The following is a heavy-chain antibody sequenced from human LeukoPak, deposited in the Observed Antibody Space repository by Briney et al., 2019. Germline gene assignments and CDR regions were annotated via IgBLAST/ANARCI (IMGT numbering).Heavy chain of an antibody. Sequence: ASVKVSCKASGYTFTSYYMHWVRHAPGQGLEWMGIINPSSGSTSYTQKFQGRVTMTRDTSASTVYMDLSSLRSEDTAVYYCARASSDFGELFPWGQGTLVTVSS. CDR1: GYTFTSYY. CDR3: ARASSDFGELFP. CDR2: INPSSGST. D-gene: IGHD3-10*01. V-gene: IGHV1-46*01. J-gene: IGHJ5*02.